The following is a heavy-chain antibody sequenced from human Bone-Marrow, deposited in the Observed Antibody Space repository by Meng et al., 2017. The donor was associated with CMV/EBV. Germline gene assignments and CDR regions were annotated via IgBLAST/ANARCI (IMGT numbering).Heavy chain of an antibody. D-gene: IGHD6-19*01. CDR3: SRDKKQWLVASRYYGMDV. V-gene: IGHV3-21*01. CDR2: ISSSSSYI. J-gene: IGHJ6*02. CDR1: GFTFSSYS. Sequence: GGSLRLSCAASGFTFSSYSMNWVRQAPGKGLEWVSSISSSSSYIYYADSVKGRFTISRDNAKNSLYLQMNSLRAEDTAVYYFSRDKKQWLVASRYYGMDVWGQGTTVTVSS.